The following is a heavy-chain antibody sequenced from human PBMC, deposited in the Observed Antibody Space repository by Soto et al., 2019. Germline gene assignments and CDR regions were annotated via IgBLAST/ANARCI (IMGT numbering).Heavy chain of an antibody. J-gene: IGHJ5*02. CDR2: IYFTGNT. Sequence: SETLSRTCTASGGSITSSSHFWGWVRQPPGKGLEWIGTIYFTGNTYYTPSLKSRLTMSIDTSKNEFSLRLNSVTAADTAVYYCAGQTFTIAAASYGRSNWFDPSGPGTLVTVSS. V-gene: IGHV4-39*01. CDR3: AGQTFTIAAASYGRSNWFDP. CDR1: GGSITSSSHF. D-gene: IGHD6-25*01.